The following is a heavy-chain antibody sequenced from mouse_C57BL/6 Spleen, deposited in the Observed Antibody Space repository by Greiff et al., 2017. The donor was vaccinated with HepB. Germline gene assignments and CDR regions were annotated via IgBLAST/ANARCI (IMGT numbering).Heavy chain of an antibody. Sequence: QVQLQQPGAELVMPGASVKLSCKASGYTFTSYWMHWVKQRPGQGLEWIGEIDPSDSYTNYNQKFKGKSTLTVDKSSSTAYMQLSSLTSEDSAVYYCARLAPTGYYFDYWGQGTTLTVSS. D-gene: IGHD3-1*01. CDR2: IDPSDSYT. J-gene: IGHJ2*01. V-gene: IGHV1-69*01. CDR3: ARLAPTGYYFDY. CDR1: GYTFTSYW.